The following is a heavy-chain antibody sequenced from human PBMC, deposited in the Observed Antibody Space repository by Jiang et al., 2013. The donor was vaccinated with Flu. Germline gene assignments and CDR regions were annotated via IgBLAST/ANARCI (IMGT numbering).Heavy chain of an antibody. V-gene: IGHV1-18*01. CDR3: ARDPGYIVGATTDAFDI. D-gene: IGHD1-26*01. CDR1: GYTFTSYG. CDR2: ISAYNGNT. J-gene: IGHJ3*02. Sequence: SGAEVKKPGASVKVSCKASGYTFTSYGISWVRQAPGQGLEWMGWISAYNGNTNYAQKLQGRVTMTTDTSTSTAYMELRSLRSDDTAVYYCARDPGYIVGATTDAFDIWGQGTMVTVSS.